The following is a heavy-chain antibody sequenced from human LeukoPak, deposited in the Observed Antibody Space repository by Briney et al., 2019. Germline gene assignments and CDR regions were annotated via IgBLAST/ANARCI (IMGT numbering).Heavy chain of an antibody. CDR3: ARARYGDYLDY. CDR1: GGSFGGYS. D-gene: IGHD4-17*01. CDR2: IYHSGST. J-gene: IGHJ4*02. Sequence: SETLSLTCAVYGGSFGGYSWSWIRQPPGKGLEWIGYIYHSGSTYYNPSLKSRVTISVDRSKNQFSLKLSSVTAADTAVYYCARARYGDYLDYWGQGTLVTVSS. V-gene: IGHV4-30-2*01.